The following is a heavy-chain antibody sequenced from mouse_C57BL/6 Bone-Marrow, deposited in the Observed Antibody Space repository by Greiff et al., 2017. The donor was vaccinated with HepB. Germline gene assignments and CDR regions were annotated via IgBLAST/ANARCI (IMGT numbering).Heavy chain of an antibody. CDR3: ARNDYDVRAWFAY. Sequence: VQLQQSGAELVRPGTSVKMSCKASGSTFTNYWIGWAKQRPGHGLEWIGDIYPGGGYTNYNEKFKGKATLTADKSSRTAYMQFSSLTSEDSAIYYCARNDYDVRAWFAYWGQGTLVTVSA. D-gene: IGHD2-4*01. V-gene: IGHV1-63*01. CDR1: GSTFTNYW. CDR2: IYPGGGYT. J-gene: IGHJ3*01.